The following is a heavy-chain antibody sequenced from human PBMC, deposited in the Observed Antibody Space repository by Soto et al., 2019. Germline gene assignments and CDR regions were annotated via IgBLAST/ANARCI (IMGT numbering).Heavy chain of an antibody. CDR2: IYYSGST. Sequence: PSETLSLTCTVSGGSISSSSYFWGWIRQPPGKGLEWIGSIYYSGSTYYNPSLKSRVTISVDTSKSQFSLKLSSVTAADTAVYYCARHSGDHLYYFSFRGQGTLVPVSS. CDR1: GGSISSSSYF. CDR3: ARHSGDHLYYFSF. J-gene: IGHJ4*02. D-gene: IGHD3-10*01. V-gene: IGHV4-39*01.